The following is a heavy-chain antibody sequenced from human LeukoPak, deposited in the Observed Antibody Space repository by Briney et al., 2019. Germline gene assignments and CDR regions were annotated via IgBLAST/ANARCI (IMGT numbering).Heavy chain of an antibody. J-gene: IGHJ4*02. CDR3: AEDPPLDRVPDY. V-gene: IGHV3-30*02. D-gene: IGHD3-9*01. Sequence: GGSLRLSCAASGFTFSSYGMHWVRQAPGKGLEWVAFIRYDGSNKYYADSVKGRFTISRDNSKNTLYLQMNSLRAEDTAVYYCAEDPPLDRVPDYWGQGTLVTVSS. CDR2: IRYDGSNK. CDR1: GFTFSSYG.